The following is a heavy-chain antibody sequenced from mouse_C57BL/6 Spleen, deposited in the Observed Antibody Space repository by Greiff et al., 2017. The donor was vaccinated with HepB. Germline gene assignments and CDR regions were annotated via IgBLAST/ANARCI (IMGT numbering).Heavy chain of an antibody. Sequence: EVKVVESGGDLVKPGGSLKLSCAASGFTFSSYGMSWVRQTPDKRLEWVATISSGGSYTYYPDSVKGRFTISRDNAKNTLYLQMSSLKSEDTAMYYCARRSTTVVAVYFDVWGTGTTVTVSS. CDR1: GFTFSSYG. D-gene: IGHD1-1*01. J-gene: IGHJ1*03. CDR3: ARRSTTVVAVYFDV. CDR2: ISSGGSYT. V-gene: IGHV5-6*02.